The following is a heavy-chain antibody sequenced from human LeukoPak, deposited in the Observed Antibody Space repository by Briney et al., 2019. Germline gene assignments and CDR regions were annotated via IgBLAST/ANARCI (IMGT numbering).Heavy chain of an antibody. D-gene: IGHD4-17*01. V-gene: IGHV3-53*01. J-gene: IGHJ5*02. CDR2: IYSDNT. CDR3: ARSPTVTTVVP. CDR1: GFTVSSNS. Sequence: GGSLRLSCTVSGFTVSSNSTSWVRQAPGKGLEWVSFIYSDNTHYSDSVKGRFTISRDNSKNTLYLQMNSLRAEDTAVYYCARSPTVTTVVPWGQGTLVTVSS.